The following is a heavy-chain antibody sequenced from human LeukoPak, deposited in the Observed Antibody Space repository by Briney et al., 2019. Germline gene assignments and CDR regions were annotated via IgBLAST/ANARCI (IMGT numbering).Heavy chain of an antibody. V-gene: IGHV4-59*08. Sequence: SETLSLTCTVSGGSIIGYYWSWIRQPPGKGLEWIGYIYYSGSTNYNPSLQSRVTISVDTSKNQFSLRMSSVTAADTAVYYCAKHGPSPYFYGSGIRTWFDPWGQGTLVTVSS. J-gene: IGHJ5*02. CDR1: GGSIIGYY. D-gene: IGHD3-10*01. CDR3: AKHGPSPYFYGSGIRTWFDP. CDR2: IYYSGST.